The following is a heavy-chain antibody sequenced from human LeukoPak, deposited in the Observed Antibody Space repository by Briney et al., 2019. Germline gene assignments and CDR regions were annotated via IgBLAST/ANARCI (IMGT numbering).Heavy chain of an antibody. J-gene: IGHJ4*02. V-gene: IGHV4-59*01. D-gene: IGHD6-6*01. CDR2: IYNSGST. CDR3: ARAGQQLVPGDFDD. Sequence: SETLSLTCTVSGGSISNYYWSWIRQPPGKGLEWIGYIYNSGSTNYNPSLKSRVTISVDTSKNQFSLKLNSVTAADTAVYYCARAGQQLVPGDFDDWGQGTLVTVSS. CDR1: GGSISNYY.